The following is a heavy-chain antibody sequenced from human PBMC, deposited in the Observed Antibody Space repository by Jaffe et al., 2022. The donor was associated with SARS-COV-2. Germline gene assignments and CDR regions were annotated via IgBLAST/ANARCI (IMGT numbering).Heavy chain of an antibody. D-gene: IGHD2-21*02. CDR1: GFTFSSYW. CDR2: IKQDGSEK. Sequence: EVQLVESGGGLVQPGGSLRLSCAASGFTFSSYWMSWVRQAPGKGLEWVANIKQDGSEKYYVDSVKGRFTISRDNAKNSLYLQMNSLRAEDTAVYYCARENCGGDCYQYYYYYYGMDVWGQGTTVTVSS. V-gene: IGHV3-7*01. J-gene: IGHJ6*02. CDR3: ARENCGGDCYQYYYYYYGMDV.